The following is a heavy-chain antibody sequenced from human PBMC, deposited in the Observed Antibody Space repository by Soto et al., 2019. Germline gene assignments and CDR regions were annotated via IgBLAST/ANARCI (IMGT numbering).Heavy chain of an antibody. D-gene: IGHD3-3*01. J-gene: IGHJ5*02. V-gene: IGHV1-46*01. CDR1: GYTFTSNY. Sequence: QVQLLQSGAEVKRPGASVKVSCKASGYTFTSNYMHWVRQTPGQRLEWMGVINPSGGATTYAQEFQGRVTLTRDTSTSTVYMELNSLTSEDTAVYYCAKGYDDGGYNWFDPWGQGTRVTVSP. CDR3: AKGYDDGGYNWFDP. CDR2: INPSGGAT.